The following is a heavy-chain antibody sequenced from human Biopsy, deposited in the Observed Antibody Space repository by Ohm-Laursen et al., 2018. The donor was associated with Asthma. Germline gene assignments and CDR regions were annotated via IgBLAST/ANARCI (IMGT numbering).Heavy chain of an antibody. CDR3: ARAAITGIRGWFDP. J-gene: IGHJ5*02. CDR1: GGSFSYY. Sequence: SDTLSLTCDVYGGSFSYYWNWIRQPPGKGLEWIGEIDHSGSTNYNPSLKSRVTISVDTPKTQFSLRLSSVTAADTAVYYCARAAITGIRGWFDPWGQGTQVTVSS. D-gene: IGHD1-20*01. CDR2: IDHSGST. V-gene: IGHV4-34*01.